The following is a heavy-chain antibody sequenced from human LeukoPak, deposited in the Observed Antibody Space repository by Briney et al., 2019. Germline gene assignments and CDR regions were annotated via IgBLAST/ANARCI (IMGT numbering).Heavy chain of an antibody. CDR1: GYTFTSYD. V-gene: IGHV1-8*01. Sequence: ASVKVSCKASGYTFTSYDINWVRQATGQGLEWMGWMNPNSGNTGYAQKFQGRVTMTRNTSISTAYMELSSLRSEDTAVYYCARTGYYDSSGYCYVGSPYWGQGTLVTVSS. J-gene: IGHJ4*02. CDR3: ARTGYYDSSGYCYVGSPY. D-gene: IGHD3-22*01. CDR2: MNPNSGNT.